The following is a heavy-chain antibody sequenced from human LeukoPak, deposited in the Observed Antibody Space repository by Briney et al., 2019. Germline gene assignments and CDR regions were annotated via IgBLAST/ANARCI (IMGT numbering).Heavy chain of an antibody. V-gene: IGHV3-30*18. D-gene: IGHD3-22*01. CDR2: ISYDGSNK. J-gene: IGHJ6*02. CDR1: GFTFSSYG. Sequence: GGSLRLSCAASGFTFSSYGMHWVRQAPGKGLEWVAVISYDGSNKYYADSVKGRFTISRDNSKNTLYLQMNSLRAEDTAVYYCAKLGGYYDSSGYYYSPLQYYYYGMDVWGQGTTVTVSS. CDR3: AKLGGYYDSSGYYYSPLQYYYYGMDV.